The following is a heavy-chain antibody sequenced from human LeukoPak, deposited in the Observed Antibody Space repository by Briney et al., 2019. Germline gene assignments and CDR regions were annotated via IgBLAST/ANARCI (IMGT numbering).Heavy chain of an antibody. J-gene: IGHJ4*02. CDR1: GGTFSSYA. CDR2: ISAYNGNT. CDR3: ASHRGYCSGGSCGELGY. D-gene: IGHD2-15*01. Sequence: ASVKVSCTASGGTFSSYANSWVRQAPGQGLEWMGWISAYNGNTNYAKKLQGRVTMTTDTSTSTAYMELRSLRSDDTAVYYCASHRGYCSGGSCGELGYWGQGTLVTVSS. V-gene: IGHV1-18*01.